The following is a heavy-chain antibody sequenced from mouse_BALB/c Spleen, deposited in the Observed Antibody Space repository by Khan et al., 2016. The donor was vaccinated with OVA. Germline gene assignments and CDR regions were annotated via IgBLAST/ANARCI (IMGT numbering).Heavy chain of an antibody. CDR2: INPSTGYT. V-gene: IGHV1-7*01. Sequence: VQLQQSGAELAKPGASVKMSCKASGYTFINYWILWVKQRPGQGLEWIGYINPSTGYTEYNQNFKDKATLTADQYSSTAYMQLSSLTSEDSAVYYCARRGLRWDFDYWGQGTTLTVSS. J-gene: IGHJ2*01. CDR1: GYTFINYW. D-gene: IGHD1-1*01. CDR3: ARRGLRWDFDY.